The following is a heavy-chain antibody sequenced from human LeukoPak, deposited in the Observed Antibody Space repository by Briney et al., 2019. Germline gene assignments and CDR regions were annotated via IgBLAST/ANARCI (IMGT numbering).Heavy chain of an antibody. CDR2: IYSGGST. CDR1: GFTVSSNY. D-gene: IGHD3-22*01. V-gene: IGHV3-53*04. J-gene: IGHJ3*02. CDR3: ARGYYDSMSRGAFDI. Sequence: GGSLRLSCAASGFTVSSNYMSWVRQAPGKGLEWVSVIYSGGSTYYADSVKGRFTISRHNSKNTLYLQMNSLRAEDTAVYYCARGYYDSMSRGAFDIWGQGTMVTVSS.